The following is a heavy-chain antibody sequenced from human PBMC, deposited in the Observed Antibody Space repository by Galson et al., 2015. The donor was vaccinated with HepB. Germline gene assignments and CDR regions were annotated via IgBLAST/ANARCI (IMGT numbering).Heavy chain of an antibody. CDR2: ISYDGSNK. D-gene: IGHD6-13*01. V-gene: IGHV3-30-3*01. CDR1: GFTFSSYA. CDR3: ARDPRYSSSWYPDGSYYYYGMDV. J-gene: IGHJ6*02. Sequence: SLRLSCAASGFTFSSYAMHWVRQAPGKGLECVAVISYDGSNKYYADSVKGRFTISRDNSKNTLYLQMNSLRAEDTAVYYCARDPRYSSSWYPDGSYYYYGMDVWGQGTTVTVSS.